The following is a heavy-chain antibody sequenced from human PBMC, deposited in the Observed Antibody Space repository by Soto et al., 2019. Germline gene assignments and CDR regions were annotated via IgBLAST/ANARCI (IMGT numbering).Heavy chain of an antibody. CDR1: GGTFSSYA. CDR2: IIPIFGTA. Sequence: SVKVSCKASGGTFSSYAISWVRQAPGQGLEWMGGIIPIFGTANYAQKFQGRVTITADESTSTAYMELSSLRSEDTAVYYCARAPGEYCGGDCHLASDIWGQGTMVTVSS. J-gene: IGHJ3*02. CDR3: ARAPGEYCGGDCHLASDI. V-gene: IGHV1-69*13. D-gene: IGHD2-21*02.